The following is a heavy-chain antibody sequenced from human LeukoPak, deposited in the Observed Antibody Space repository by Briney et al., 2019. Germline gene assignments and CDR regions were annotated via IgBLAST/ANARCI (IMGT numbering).Heavy chain of an antibody. J-gene: IGHJ4*02. CDR2: ISYDGSNK. V-gene: IGHV3-30*18. D-gene: IGHD1-26*01. CDR3: AKDRHISGSFDY. Sequence: GGSLRLSCTASGFTFSSYSMNWVRKAPGKGLEWVAVISYDGSNKYYADSVKGRFTISRDNSKNTLYLQMNSLRAEDTAVYYCAKDRHISGSFDYWGQGILVTVSS. CDR1: GFTFSSYS.